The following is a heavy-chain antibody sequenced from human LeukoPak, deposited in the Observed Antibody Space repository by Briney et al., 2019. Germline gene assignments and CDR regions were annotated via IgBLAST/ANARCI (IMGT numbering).Heavy chain of an antibody. J-gene: IGHJ4*02. V-gene: IGHV3-23*01. CDR3: AKVFGDYSYYFDY. CDR1: GFTFSSYA. CDR2: ISGSGGST. D-gene: IGHD4-17*01. Sequence: GGSLRLSCAASGFTFSSYAMSWVRQAPGKGLEWVSAISGSGGSTYYADSVRGRFTISRDNSKNTLYLQMNSLRAEDTAVYYCAKVFGDYSYYFDYWGQGTLVTVSS.